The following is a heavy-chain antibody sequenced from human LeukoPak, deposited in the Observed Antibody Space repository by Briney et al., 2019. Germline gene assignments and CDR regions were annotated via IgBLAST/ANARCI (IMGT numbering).Heavy chain of an antibody. V-gene: IGHV4-59*01. D-gene: IGHD6-13*01. J-gene: IGHJ2*01. CDR1: GGSISGYY. Sequence: SETLSLTCTVSGGSISGYYWSWIRQPPGKGLEWIGYIYLSGSSKYNPSLKSRVTMSVATSKNQFSLNLSSVTAADTAVYYCARGITAASLIWYFDLWGRGTLVTVSS. CDR2: IYLSGSS. CDR3: ARGITAASLIWYFDL.